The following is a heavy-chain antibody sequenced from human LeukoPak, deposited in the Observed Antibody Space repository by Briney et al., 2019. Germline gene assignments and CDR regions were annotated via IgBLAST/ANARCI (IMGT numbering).Heavy chain of an antibody. D-gene: IGHD6-13*01. J-gene: IGHJ4*02. CDR1: GFTFSTYW. CDR2: INSDGSST. CDR3: ARDSIAVDGDFDY. Sequence: HPEGSLRLSCAASGFTFSTYWMHWVRQAPGRGLVWVSRINSDGSSTIYADSVEGRFTISRDNAKNTLYLQMNSLRAEDTAVYYCARDSIAVDGDFDYWGQGTLVTVSS. V-gene: IGHV3-74*01.